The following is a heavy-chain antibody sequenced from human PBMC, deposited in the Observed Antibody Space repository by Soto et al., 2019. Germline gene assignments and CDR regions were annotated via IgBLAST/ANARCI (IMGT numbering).Heavy chain of an antibody. D-gene: IGHD3-16*02. CDR1: GYTFTNYY. J-gene: IGHJ6*02. V-gene: IGHV1-46*01. CDR3: ATEQGRYYSGMDV. Sequence: QVHLVQSGAEVKKPGASVKVSCEASGYTFTNYYIHWVRQAPGQGPEWMGVSNPSGGSTTYAQKFQGRVTMTRDTSTSTVYMELSSLRSEDTAVYYCATEQGRYYSGMDVWGQGTTVTVSS. CDR2: SNPSGGST.